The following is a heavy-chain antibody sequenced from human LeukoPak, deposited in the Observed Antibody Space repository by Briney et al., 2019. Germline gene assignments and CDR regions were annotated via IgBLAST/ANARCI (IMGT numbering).Heavy chain of an antibody. V-gene: IGHV3-74*01. Sequence: PGGSLRLSCAASGFTLRSYWMSWVRQAPGKGLVWVARINVEGNYIDYAESVKGRFTISRDSAKNTLYLQMNSLRAEDTAVYSCARDLTGPYDHWGQGTLVTVSS. CDR1: GFTLRSYW. D-gene: IGHD3-22*01. CDR2: INVEGNYI. CDR3: ARDLTGPYDH. J-gene: IGHJ4*02.